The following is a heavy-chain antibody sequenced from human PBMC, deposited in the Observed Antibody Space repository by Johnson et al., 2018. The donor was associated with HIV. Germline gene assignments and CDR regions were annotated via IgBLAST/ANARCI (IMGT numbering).Heavy chain of an antibody. Sequence: VQLVESGGGLVQPGGSLRLSCAASGFTFDDYGMSWVRQAPGKGLEWVSYISGSGLTMYYADSVKGRFTISRDNAKNSLYLQMNSLRAADTAVYYCATFSSGIWGQGTMVTVS. J-gene: IGHJ3*02. D-gene: IGHD3-3*01. CDR3: ATFSSGI. V-gene: IGHV3-48*03. CDR2: ISGSGLTM. CDR1: GFTFDDYG.